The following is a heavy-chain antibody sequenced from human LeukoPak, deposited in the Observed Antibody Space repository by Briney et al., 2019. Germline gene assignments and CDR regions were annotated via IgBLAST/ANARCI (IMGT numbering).Heavy chain of an antibody. Sequence: GRSLRLSCAASGFTFSSYAMHWVRQAPGKGLEWVAVISYDGSNKYYADSVKGRFTISRDNSKNTLYLQMNSLRAEDTAVYYCARGLSGVSSWYFDLWGRGTLISVSS. CDR3: ARGLSGVSSWYFDL. CDR2: ISYDGSNK. D-gene: IGHD7-27*01. J-gene: IGHJ2*01. CDR1: GFTFSSYA. V-gene: IGHV3-30-3*01.